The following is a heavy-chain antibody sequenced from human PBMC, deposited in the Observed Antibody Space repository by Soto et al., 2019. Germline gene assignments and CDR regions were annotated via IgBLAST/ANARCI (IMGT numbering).Heavy chain of an antibody. J-gene: IGHJ4*02. D-gene: IGHD3-10*01. Sequence: PGGALRLSCAASGFSFSTYEMNWVRQAPWKGLEWISYISSSGSIIYNVDSVEGRFTISRDNAKNSLYLQMNSLRAEDTAVYYCARDMVAWRGGKTFDYWGQGTLVTVSS. V-gene: IGHV3-48*03. CDR1: GFSFSTYE. CDR3: ARDMVAWRGGKTFDY. CDR2: ISSSGSII.